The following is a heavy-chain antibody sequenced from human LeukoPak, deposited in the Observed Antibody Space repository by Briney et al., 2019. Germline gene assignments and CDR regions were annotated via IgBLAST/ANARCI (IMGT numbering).Heavy chain of an antibody. CDR3: ARDMPRVAFLEWLSSGFDC. CDR2: IGSGGYR. Sequence: KPGGSLRLSCVASGLTLSNYDTTWVRQAPGKGLEYVSSIGSGGYRFYGGSVKGRFSISRDNSNNSLYLQMSSLRAEDTAVYYCARDMPRVAFLEWLSSGFDCWGQGTLATVSS. D-gene: IGHD3-3*02. J-gene: IGHJ4*02. CDR1: GLTLSNYD. V-gene: IGHV3-69-1*01.